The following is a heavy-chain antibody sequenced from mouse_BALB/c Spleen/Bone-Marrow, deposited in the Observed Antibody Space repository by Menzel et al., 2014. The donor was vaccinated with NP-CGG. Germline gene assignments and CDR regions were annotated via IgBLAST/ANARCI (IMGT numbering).Heavy chain of an antibody. CDR1: GYTFTSYW. V-gene: IGHV1S22*01. CDR2: IYPGSGST. CDR3: TSWDY. J-gene: IGHJ2*01. Sequence: LQQPGSELVRPGASVKLSCKASGYTFTSYWMHWVKQRHRQGFEWIGNIYPGSGSTNYDEKFKSKGTLTVDTSSSTAYMHLSSLTSEDSAVYYCTSWDYWGQGTTLTVSS.